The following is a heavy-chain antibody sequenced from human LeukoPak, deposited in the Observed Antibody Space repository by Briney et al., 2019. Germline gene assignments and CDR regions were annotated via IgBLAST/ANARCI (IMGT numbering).Heavy chain of an antibody. J-gene: IGHJ4*02. D-gene: IGHD3-16*01. CDR1: GFTFSTYA. CDR2: ISADGVSI. CDR3: AKVWASVGSSPLDY. V-gene: IGHV3-23*01. Sequence: PGGSLRLSCAASGFTFSTYAMTWVRQAPGKGLEWVSAISADGVSIYYADSVKGRFTVSRDNSKNTLYLQMNSLRAEDTAVYYCAKVWASVGSSPLDYWGQGTLVTVSS.